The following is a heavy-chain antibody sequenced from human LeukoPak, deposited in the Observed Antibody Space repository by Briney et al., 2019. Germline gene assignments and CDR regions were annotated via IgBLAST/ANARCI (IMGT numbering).Heavy chain of an antibody. D-gene: IGHD6-19*01. V-gene: IGHV3-21*01. J-gene: IGHJ4*02. Sequence: PGGSLRLSCAASGFTFSSYSMNWVRQAPGKGLQWVSSITSSSSYIYYADSVKGRFTISRDNSKNTLYLQMNSLRAEDTAVYYCARDRADYFDYWGQGTLVTVSS. CDR2: ITSSSSYI. CDR1: GFTFSSYS. CDR3: ARDRADYFDY.